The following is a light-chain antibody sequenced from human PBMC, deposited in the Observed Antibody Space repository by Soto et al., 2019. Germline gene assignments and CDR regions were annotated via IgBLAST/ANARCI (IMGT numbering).Light chain of an antibody. CDR1: QSVDSTF. J-gene: IGKJ1*01. CDR3: QQYMSSVT. Sequence: EIVLTQSPGSLSLSPGQRATLSCRASQSVDSTFVAWYQKKPGQAPRLLIYGASKRDTGVPDRFSGSGSGTDFTLTISRLEPEDLAVYYCQQYMSSVTFGQGTKVEI. V-gene: IGKV3-20*01. CDR2: GAS.